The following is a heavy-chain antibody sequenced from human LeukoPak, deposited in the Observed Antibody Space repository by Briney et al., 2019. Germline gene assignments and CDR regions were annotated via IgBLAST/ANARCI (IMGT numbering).Heavy chain of an antibody. J-gene: IGHJ5*02. D-gene: IGHD1-26*01. CDR1: GGSISSYY. V-gene: IGHV4-59*01. CDR2: IYYSGST. CDR3: ARDVGGSRFDP. Sequence: PSETLSLTCTVSGGSISSYYWSWIRQPPGKGLEWIGYIYYSGSTNYNPSLKSRVTISVDTSKNQFSLKLSSVTAADTAVYYCARDVGGSRFDPWGQGTLVTVSS.